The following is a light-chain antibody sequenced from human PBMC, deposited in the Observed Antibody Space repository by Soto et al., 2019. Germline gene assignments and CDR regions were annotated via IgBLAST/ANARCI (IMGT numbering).Light chain of an antibody. CDR1: SSDFGFYNY. J-gene: IGLJ2*01. Sequence: QSALTQPASVSGSPGQSITISCTGTSSDFGFYNYVSWYQHHPGKAPKLMIYEVSNRPSGVSYRFSGSKSGNTASLTISGLQAEDEAVYYCSSYTTSSTLVLFGGGTQLTVL. CDR3: SSYTTSSTLVL. V-gene: IGLV2-14*01. CDR2: EVS.